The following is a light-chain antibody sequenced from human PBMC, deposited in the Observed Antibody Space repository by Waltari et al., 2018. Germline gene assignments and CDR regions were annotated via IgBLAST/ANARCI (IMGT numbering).Light chain of an antibody. CDR2: GVS. CDR1: SSEVGGYHY. CDR3: SSYAGSNIVV. V-gene: IGLV2-8*01. Sequence: QSALTQPPSASGSPGQSVTISCTGTSSEVGGYHYVSWYQHHPGKAPKLMVYGVSKRPSGVPDRFSGSKSGNTASLTVSGLQAEDEADYYCSSYAGSNIVVFGGGTKLTVL. J-gene: IGLJ2*01.